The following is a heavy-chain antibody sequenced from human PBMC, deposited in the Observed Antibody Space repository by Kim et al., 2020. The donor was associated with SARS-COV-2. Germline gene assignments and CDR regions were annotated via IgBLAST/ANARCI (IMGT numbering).Heavy chain of an antibody. D-gene: IGHD1-1*01. V-gene: IGHV3-33*01. CDR2: IWYYGSNK. Sequence: GGSLRLSCAASGFTFSSYGMHWVRQAPGKGLEWVAVIWYYGSNKYYADSVKGRFTISRDNSKNTLYLQMNSLGAEDTAVYYCARGVSNWNDGRGMDVWGQGTTVTVSS. CDR3: ARGVSNWNDGRGMDV. J-gene: IGHJ6*02. CDR1: GFTFSSYG.